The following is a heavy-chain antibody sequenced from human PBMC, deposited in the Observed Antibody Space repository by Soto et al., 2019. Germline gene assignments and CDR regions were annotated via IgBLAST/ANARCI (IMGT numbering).Heavy chain of an antibody. Sequence: AAVKVSCKVSGYSLSDLSIHWVRQAPGKGLEWMGGLDAEDGETIYAQKLQGRGTMTEDTSTDTAYMELSSLTSEDTAMYYCATLPRTIERTPAAIWSFDSWGQGTLVTVSS. CDR1: GYSLSDLS. D-gene: IGHD2-2*01. V-gene: IGHV1-24*01. CDR3: ATLPRTIERTPAAIWSFDS. J-gene: IGHJ4*02. CDR2: LDAEDGET.